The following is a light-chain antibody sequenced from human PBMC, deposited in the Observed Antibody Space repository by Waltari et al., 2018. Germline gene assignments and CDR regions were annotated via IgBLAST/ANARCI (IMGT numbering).Light chain of an antibody. Sequence: SDVLTQPPSVSLAPGKTARITCGENNIGSKSVHWYQQKPGQAPVLVIYYDTDRPSGILERFSGSNSGSTATLTSSRVEAGDEADYYCQVWDGSSDHVLFGGGTKLTVL. V-gene: IGLV3-21*04. CDR3: QVWDGSSDHVL. J-gene: IGLJ2*01. CDR2: YDT. CDR1: NIGSKS.